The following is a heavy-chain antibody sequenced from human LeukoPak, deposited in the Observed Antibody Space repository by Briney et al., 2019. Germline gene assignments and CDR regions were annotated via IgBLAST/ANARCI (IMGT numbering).Heavy chain of an antibody. CDR1: GFTFDDYA. CDR2: TNWDGGRT. Sequence: GGSLRLSCAASGFTFDDYAMSWVRQTPGKGLEWVSGTNWDGGRTGYADSVKGRLTISRDNAKNSLYLQMNSLRAEDTAVYYCARDPSDPFDYWGQGTLVTVSS. D-gene: IGHD1-26*01. J-gene: IGHJ4*02. CDR3: ARDPSDPFDY. V-gene: IGHV3-20*04.